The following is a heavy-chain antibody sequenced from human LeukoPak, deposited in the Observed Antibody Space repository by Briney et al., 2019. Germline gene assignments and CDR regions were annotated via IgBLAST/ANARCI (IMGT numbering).Heavy chain of an antibody. Sequence: SGGSLRLSCAASGFSFISYGMHWVRQAPGKGLEWVGVISDDGRSKDYADSVKGRFTISRDNSKDTLYLQMNSLRVEDTAVYYCARAKMGAAGYFDCWGQGTLVTVSS. CDR2: ISDDGRSK. V-gene: IGHV3-30*03. CDR3: ARAKMGAAGYFDC. J-gene: IGHJ4*02. CDR1: GFSFISYG. D-gene: IGHD6-13*01.